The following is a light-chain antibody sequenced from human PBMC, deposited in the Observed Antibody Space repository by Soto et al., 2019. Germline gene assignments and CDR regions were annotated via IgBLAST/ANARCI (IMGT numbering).Light chain of an antibody. J-gene: IGKJ1*01. Sequence: EIVLTQSPGTLSLSPGERATLSCRASQSIRSSYLAWYQQKPGQAPSLLIYDVSSRATGIPDRFSGSGYGADFSLTISRLEPEDFAVYYCHQYGTSPQTFGQGTKVEIK. CDR3: HQYGTSPQT. CDR2: DVS. V-gene: IGKV3-20*01. CDR1: QSIRSSY.